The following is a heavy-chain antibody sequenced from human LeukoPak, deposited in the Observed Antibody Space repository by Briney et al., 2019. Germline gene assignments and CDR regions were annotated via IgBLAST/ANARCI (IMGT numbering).Heavy chain of an antibody. J-gene: IGHJ4*02. D-gene: IGHD6-19*01. CDR2: ISAYNGNT. V-gene: IGHV1-18*01. Sequence: ASVKVSCKASGYTFTSYGISWVRQAPGQGLEWVGWISAYNGNTNYAQKLQGRVTMTTDTSTSTAYMELRSLRSDDTAVYYCARDGASGWSISSPYWGQGTLVTVSS. CDR1: GYTFTSYG. CDR3: ARDGASGWSISSPY.